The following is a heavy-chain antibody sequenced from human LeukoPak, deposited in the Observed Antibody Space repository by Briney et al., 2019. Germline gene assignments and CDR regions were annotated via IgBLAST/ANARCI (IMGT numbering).Heavy chain of an antibody. D-gene: IGHD2-21*02. J-gene: IGHJ4*02. V-gene: IGHV1-18*01. Sequence: ASVKVSCKASGYTFTTFGLSWVRQAPGQGLEWMGWINAYNGNTHYAQKLQGRVTMTTDTSTSTAYMELRSLRSDDTAIYYCARDRVYCSTINCYSGDSGYWGQGTQVTVSS. CDR3: ARDRVYCSTINCYSGDSGY. CDR2: INAYNGNT. CDR1: GYTFTTFG.